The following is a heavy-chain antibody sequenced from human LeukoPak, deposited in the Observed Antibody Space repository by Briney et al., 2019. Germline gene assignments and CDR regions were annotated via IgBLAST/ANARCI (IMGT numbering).Heavy chain of an antibody. J-gene: IGHJ4*02. CDR3: AREGPDYDDSKQLPFDY. D-gene: IGHD3-22*01. CDR1: GGSISNGGYY. Sequence: PSETLSLTCTVSGGSISNGGYYWSWIRQHPGKGLEWIGYIYYSGSTYYNPSLKSRVTISVDTSKNQFSLKLSSVTAADTAVYYCAREGPDYDDSKQLPFDYWGQGTLVTVSS. V-gene: IGHV4-31*03. CDR2: IYYSGST.